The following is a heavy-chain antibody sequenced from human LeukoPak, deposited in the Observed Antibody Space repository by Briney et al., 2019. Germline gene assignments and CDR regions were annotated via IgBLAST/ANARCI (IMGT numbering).Heavy chain of an antibody. V-gene: IGHV4-59*08. CDR3: ARLPKTYDFWTPYYAY. CDR2: IYYSGST. CDR1: GGSISSYY. D-gene: IGHD3-3*01. J-gene: IGHJ4*02. Sequence: PSETLSLTCTVSGGSISSYYWSWIRQPPGKGLEWIGYIYYSGSTNYNPSLKSRVTISVDTSKNQFSLKLSSVTAADTAVYYCARLPKTYDFWTPYYAYWGQGTLVTVSS.